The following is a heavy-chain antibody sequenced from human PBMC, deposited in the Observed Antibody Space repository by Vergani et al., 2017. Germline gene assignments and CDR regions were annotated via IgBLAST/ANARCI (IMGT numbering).Heavy chain of an antibody. V-gene: IGHV3-23*01. CDR3: EDLYGDDGFSPF. CDR2: ISGQNFRT. Sequence: EVQLLESGGGSAQPGESLRLSCVASGFTFTAHGLNWVRQAPGKGLEWVSGISGQNFRTHYADSVKGRFTISRDDSKNTVYLQINRLRGEDTAFYYCEDLYGDDGFSPFWGQGSLVTVSS. D-gene: IGHD2-21*01. CDR1: GFTFTAHG. J-gene: IGHJ4*02.